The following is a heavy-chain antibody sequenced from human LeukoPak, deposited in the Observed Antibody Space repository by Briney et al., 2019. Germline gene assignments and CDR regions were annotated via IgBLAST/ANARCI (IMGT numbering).Heavy chain of an antibody. CDR3: ARDPPGSSGYDY. D-gene: IGHD3-22*01. J-gene: IGHJ4*02. CDR1: GFTFSSYE. V-gene: IGHV3-48*03. CDR2: ISNSSSTI. Sequence: GSLRLSCAASGFTFSSYEMNWVRQAPGKGLEWVSYISNSSSTIYYADSVKGRFTISRDNAKNSLFLQMNSLRAEDTAVYYCARDPPGSSGYDYWGQGALVTVSS.